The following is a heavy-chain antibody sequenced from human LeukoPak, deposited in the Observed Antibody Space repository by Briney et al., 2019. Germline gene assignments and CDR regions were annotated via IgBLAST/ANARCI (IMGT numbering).Heavy chain of an antibody. CDR1: GFTFSSYA. CDR3: ARDSTYYYDSGSSGPHYFDN. D-gene: IGHD3-10*01. J-gene: IGHJ4*02. V-gene: IGHV3-64*01. Sequence: PGGSLRLSCAASGFTFSSYAMHWVRQAPGKGLEYVSAISSNGGSTYYANSVKGRFTISRDNSKNTLYLQMGSLRAEDTAVYYCARDSTYYYDSGSSGPHYFDNWGQGTLVTVSS. CDR2: ISSNGGST.